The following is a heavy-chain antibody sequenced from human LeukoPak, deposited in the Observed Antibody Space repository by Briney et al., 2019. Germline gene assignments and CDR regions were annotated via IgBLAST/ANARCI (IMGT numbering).Heavy chain of an antibody. V-gene: IGHV1-2*04. J-gene: IGHJ5*02. CDR3: ARDFYGSGSYYRNWFDP. CDR2: INPNSGGT. CDR1: GYTFTGYY. D-gene: IGHD3-10*01. Sequence: GASVKVSCKASGYTFTGYYMHWVRQAPGQGLEWMGWINPNSGGTNYAQKFQGWVTMTRDTSISTAYMELSRLRSDDTAVYYCARDFYGSGSYYRNWFDPWGQGTPVTVSS.